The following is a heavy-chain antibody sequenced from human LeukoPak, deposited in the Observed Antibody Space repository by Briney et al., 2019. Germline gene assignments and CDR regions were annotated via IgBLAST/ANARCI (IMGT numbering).Heavy chain of an antibody. Sequence: SVKVSCKASGGTFSSYAISWVRQAPGQGLEWMGGIIPIFGTANYAQKFQGRVTITADKSTSTAYMELSSPRSEDTAVYYCARHSPNPYSSEYYYYRDVWGKGTTVTVSS. CDR1: GGTFSSYA. CDR2: IIPIFGTA. V-gene: IGHV1-69*06. D-gene: IGHD5-18*01. J-gene: IGHJ6*03. CDR3: ARHSPNPYSSEYYYYRDV.